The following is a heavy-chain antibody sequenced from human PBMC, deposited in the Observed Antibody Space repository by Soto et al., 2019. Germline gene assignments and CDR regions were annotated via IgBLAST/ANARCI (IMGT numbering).Heavy chain of an antibody. V-gene: IGHV3-48*01. D-gene: IGHD2-2*01. Sequence: GGSLRLSCAASGFTFSSYSMNWVRQAPGKGLEWVSYISSSSSTIYYADSVKGRFTISRDNAKNSLYLQMNSLRAEDTAVYYCARDWEDIVVVPAAISFDYWGQGTLVTVSS. J-gene: IGHJ4*02. CDR3: ARDWEDIVVVPAAISFDY. CDR1: GFTFSSYS. CDR2: ISSSSSTI.